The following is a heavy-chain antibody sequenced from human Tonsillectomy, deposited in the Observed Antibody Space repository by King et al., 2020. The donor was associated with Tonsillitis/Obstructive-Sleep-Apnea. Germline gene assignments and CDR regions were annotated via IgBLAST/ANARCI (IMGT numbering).Heavy chain of an antibody. CDR1: GFTFNGYW. Sequence: EVQLVESGGGWVQPGGSLRLSCAACGFTFNGYWMSWVRQAPGKGLEWVANIDQDGNEKYYVDSVKGRFTISRDNAGYSLYLQMNGLRAEDTAVYYCATDPPGWGQGTLVTVSS. J-gene: IGHJ4*02. CDR3: ATDPPG. D-gene: IGHD1-14*01. V-gene: IGHV3-7*01. CDR2: IDQDGNEK.